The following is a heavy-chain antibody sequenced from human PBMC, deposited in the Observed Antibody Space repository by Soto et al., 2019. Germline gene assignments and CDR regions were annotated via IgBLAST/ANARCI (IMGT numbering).Heavy chain of an antibody. V-gene: IGHV3-23*01. Sequence: GGSLRLSCAASGFTFSSYAMSWVRQAPGKGLEWVSAISGSGGSTYYADSVKGRFTISRDNSKNTLYLQMNSLRAEDTAVYYCAKDKGWYCSSTSCWDYYMDVWGKGTTVTVSS. CDR2: ISGSGGST. J-gene: IGHJ6*03. CDR3: AKDKGWYCSSTSCWDYYMDV. CDR1: GFTFSSYA. D-gene: IGHD2-2*01.